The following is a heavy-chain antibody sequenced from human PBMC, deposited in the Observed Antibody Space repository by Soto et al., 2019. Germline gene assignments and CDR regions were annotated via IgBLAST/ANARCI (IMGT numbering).Heavy chain of an antibody. V-gene: IGHV3-23*01. CDR3: AKAPSAWAFGGVIGAY. Sequence: EVQLLESGGGLVQPGGSLRLSCAASGFTFSSYAMSWVRQAPGKGLEWVSAISGSGGSTYYADSVKGRFTISRDNSKNTLYLQMNSLRAEDTAVYYCAKAPSAWAFGGVIGAYWGQGTLVTVSS. J-gene: IGHJ4*02. CDR2: ISGSGGST. CDR1: GFTFSSYA. D-gene: IGHD3-16*02.